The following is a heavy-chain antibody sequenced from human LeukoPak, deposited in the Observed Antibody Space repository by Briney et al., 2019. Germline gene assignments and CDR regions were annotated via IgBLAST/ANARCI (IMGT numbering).Heavy chain of an antibody. CDR3: AGLTYYYDSSGYPQGG. D-gene: IGHD3-22*01. CDR2: INPNSGGT. V-gene: IGHV1-2*02. J-gene: IGHJ4*02. Sequence: ASVKVSCKASGYTFTGYYMHWVRQAPGQGLEWMGWINPNSGGTNYAQKFQGRVTMTRDTSISTAYMELSRLRSDDTAVYYCAGLTYYYDSSGYPQGGWGQGTPVTVSS. CDR1: GYTFTGYY.